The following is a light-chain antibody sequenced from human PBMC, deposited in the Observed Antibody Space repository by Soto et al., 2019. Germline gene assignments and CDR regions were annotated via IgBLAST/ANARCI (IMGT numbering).Light chain of an antibody. V-gene: IGKV3-20*01. Sequence: DIVLTQSPGPLSLSPGESATLSCRARQSVDITSIACYQHKAGPAPRLLTYAPSGRATGIPDRCSGSGSGTDFSITISRLEPEDFEVYFCKHYDRTFGQGTKVDIK. CDR3: KHYDRT. J-gene: IGKJ1*01. CDR1: QSVDITS. CDR2: APS.